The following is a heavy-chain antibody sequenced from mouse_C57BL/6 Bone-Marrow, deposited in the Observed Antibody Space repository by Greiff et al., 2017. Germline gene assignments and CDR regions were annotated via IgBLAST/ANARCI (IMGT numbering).Heavy chain of an antibody. CDR3: AGDWGPFAY. Sequence: VQLQQSGPELVKPGASVKISCKASGYAFSSSWMNWVKQRPGTGLEWIGRIYPGDGDTNYNGKFKGKATLTADKSSSTAYMQLSSLTSEDSAVYCCAGDWGPFAYWGQGTLVTVSA. CDR1: GYAFSSSW. CDR2: IYPGDGDT. J-gene: IGHJ3*01. D-gene: IGHD4-1*01. V-gene: IGHV1-82*01.